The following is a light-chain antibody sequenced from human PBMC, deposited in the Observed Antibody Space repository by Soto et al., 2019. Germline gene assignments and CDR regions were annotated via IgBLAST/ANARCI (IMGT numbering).Light chain of an antibody. CDR3: QQRVNWPLT. V-gene: IGKV3-11*01. CDR1: QSVNIY. CDR2: DAS. Sequence: EIVLTQSPATLSLSPGERATLSCRTSQSVNIYLAWYQQKPGQAPRLLIYDASNRATGIPARFSGNGSGTDFTLTITSLEPADFAVYYCQQRVNWPLTFGQGTKVDIK. J-gene: IGKJ1*01.